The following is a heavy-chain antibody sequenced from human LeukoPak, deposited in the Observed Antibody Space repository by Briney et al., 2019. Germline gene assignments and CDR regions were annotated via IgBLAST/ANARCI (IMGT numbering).Heavy chain of an antibody. V-gene: IGHV3-23*01. Sequence: GGSLRLSCAASGFTFSSYALAWVRQAPGKGLEWVSSITSSGGDTYYVDSVKGRFTISRDNSKNTLYLQMNSLRAEDTAVYYCVRGSRGTYDCWGQGTLVTVSS. D-gene: IGHD3-16*01. CDR1: GFTFSSYA. CDR2: ITSSGGDT. CDR3: VRGSRGTYDC. J-gene: IGHJ4*02.